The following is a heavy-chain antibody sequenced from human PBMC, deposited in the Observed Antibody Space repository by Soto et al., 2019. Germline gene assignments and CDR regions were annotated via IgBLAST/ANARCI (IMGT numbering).Heavy chain of an antibody. CDR2: IYHSGST. Sequence: SETLSLTCTVSGGSISSDYWSWVRQPPGKGLEWIGEIYHSGSTNYNPSLKSRVTISVDKSKNQFSLKLSSVTAADTAVYYCARAPRRIAAAGERDFDYWGQGTLVTVSS. CDR1: GGSISSDY. D-gene: IGHD6-13*01. V-gene: IGHV4-4*02. CDR3: ARAPRRIAAAGERDFDY. J-gene: IGHJ4*02.